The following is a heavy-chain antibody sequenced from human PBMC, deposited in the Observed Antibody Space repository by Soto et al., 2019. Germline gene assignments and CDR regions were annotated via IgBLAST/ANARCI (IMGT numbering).Heavy chain of an antibody. Sequence: GGSLRLSCAASGFTFSSYGMHWVRQAPGKGLEWVAVIWYDGSNKYYADSVKGRFTISRDNSKNTLYLQMNSLRAEDTAVYYCASSLYSSSWYGRNGMDVWGQGTTVTVSS. CDR1: GFTFSSYG. V-gene: IGHV3-33*01. CDR3: ASSLYSSSWYGRNGMDV. D-gene: IGHD6-13*01. CDR2: IWYDGSNK. J-gene: IGHJ6*02.